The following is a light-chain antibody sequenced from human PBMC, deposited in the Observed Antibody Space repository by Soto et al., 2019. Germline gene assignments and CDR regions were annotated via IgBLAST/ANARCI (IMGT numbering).Light chain of an antibody. Sequence: EIVLTQSPGTLSLSPGERATLSCRASQSVSSSYLAWYQQKPGQAPRLLIYGASSRATGIPDRFSGSGSGTDFTLTISRLEPEDFAVDYCQQYGSSPRLFTFGPGTKVDIK. CDR1: QSVSSSY. V-gene: IGKV3-20*01. CDR3: QQYGSSPRLFT. J-gene: IGKJ3*01. CDR2: GAS.